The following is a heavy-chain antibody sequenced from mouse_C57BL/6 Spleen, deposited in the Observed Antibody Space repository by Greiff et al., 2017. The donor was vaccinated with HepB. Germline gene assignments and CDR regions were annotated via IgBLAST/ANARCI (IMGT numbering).Heavy chain of an antibody. CDR2: IYPRSGNT. V-gene: IGHV1-81*01. J-gene: IGHJ1*03. CDR1: GYTFTSYG. D-gene: IGHD1-1*01. CDR3: AREHYYGSSGYFDV. Sequence: QVQLKESGAELARPGASVKLSCKASGYTFTSYGISWVKQRTGQGLEWIGEIYPRSGNTYYNEKFKGKATLTADKSSSTAYMELRSLTSEDSAVDFCAREHYYGSSGYFDVWGTGTTVTVSS.